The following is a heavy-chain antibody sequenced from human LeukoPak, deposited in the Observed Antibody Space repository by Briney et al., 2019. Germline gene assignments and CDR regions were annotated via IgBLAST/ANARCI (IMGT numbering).Heavy chain of an antibody. Sequence: GGSLRLSCSASGFTFSKNTMYWVRQAPGKGLEYVSAISGSGGRTSYADSVKGRFTISRDNSKNALCLQMSSLRNEDTAVYYCVKDLSGTYSLDYSGEGTLVTVSS. V-gene: IGHV3-64D*09. CDR1: GFTFSKNT. CDR3: VKDLSGTYSLDY. J-gene: IGHJ4*02. CDR2: ISGSGGRT. D-gene: IGHD1-26*01.